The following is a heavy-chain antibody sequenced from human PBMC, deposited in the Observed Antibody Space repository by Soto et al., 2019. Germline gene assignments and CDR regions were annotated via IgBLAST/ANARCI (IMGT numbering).Heavy chain of an antibody. Sequence: SETLSLTCTVSGGSISSGDYYWSWIRQPPGKGLEWIGYIYYSGSTYYNPSLKSRVTISVDTSKNQFSLKLSSVTAADTAAYYCAVTYDRSGYYYFDYWGQGTLVTVSS. CDR3: AVTYDRSGYYYFDY. J-gene: IGHJ4*02. V-gene: IGHV4-30-4*01. CDR1: GGSISSGDYY. D-gene: IGHD3-22*01. CDR2: IYYSGST.